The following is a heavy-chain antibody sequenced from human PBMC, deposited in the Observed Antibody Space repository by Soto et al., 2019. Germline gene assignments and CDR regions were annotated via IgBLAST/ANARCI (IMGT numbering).Heavy chain of an antibody. V-gene: IGHV3-48*01. CDR3: ARDWRDYGMDV. Sequence: EVQVVESGGGLVQPGGSLRLSCAASGFTFSRFDMNWVRQAPGKGPEWLSFIKASSTTIQYADSVKGRFTISRDDAKNSLFLQMNNLRVEDTAVYYCARDWRDYGMDVWGQGTTVTVS. CDR2: IKASSTTI. D-gene: IGHD3-3*01. J-gene: IGHJ6*02. CDR1: GFTFSRFD.